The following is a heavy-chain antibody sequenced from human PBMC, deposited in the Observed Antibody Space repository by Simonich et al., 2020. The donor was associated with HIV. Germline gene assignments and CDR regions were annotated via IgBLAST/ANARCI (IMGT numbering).Heavy chain of an antibody. D-gene: IGHD1-26*01. J-gene: IGHJ6*03. CDR2: IYPGDSDT. CDR1: GYSFTSYW. Sequence: EVQLVQSGAEVKKPGESLKISCKGSGYSFTSYWIGWVRQMPGKGLEWMGSIYPGDSDTRYSPSYQGQVTMSADKSISTAYLQWSSLKASDTAMYYCARQGYSGSLYYYYYYMDVWGKGTTVTVSS. CDR3: ARQGYSGSLYYYYYYMDV. V-gene: IGHV5-51*01.